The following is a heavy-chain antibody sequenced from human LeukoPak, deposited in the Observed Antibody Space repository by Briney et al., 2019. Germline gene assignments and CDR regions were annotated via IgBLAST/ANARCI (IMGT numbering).Heavy chain of an antibody. J-gene: IGHJ4*02. D-gene: IGHD2-2*01. CDR3: AKDPNIVVVPAVHDY. CDR2: ISGSGGST. V-gene: IGHV3-23*01. CDR1: GFTISTNY. Sequence: PGGSLRLSCEASGFTISTNYMNWVRQAPGKGLEWVSAISGSGGSTYYADSVKGRFTISRDNSKNTLYLQMNSLRAEDTAVYYCAKDPNIVVVPAVHDYWGQGTLVTVSS.